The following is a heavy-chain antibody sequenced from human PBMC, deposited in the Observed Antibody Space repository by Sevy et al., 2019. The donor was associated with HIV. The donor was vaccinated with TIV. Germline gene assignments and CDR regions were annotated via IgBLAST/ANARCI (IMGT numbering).Heavy chain of an antibody. J-gene: IGHJ6*03. Sequence: SETLSLTCAVSGYSISSGYYWGWIRQPPGKGLEWIGSIYYSGSTYYNPSLKSRVTISVDTSKNQFSLELSSVTAADTAVYYCARDLGSGWPDYYYYYMDVWGKGTTVTVSS. CDR3: ARDLGSGWPDYYYYYMDV. CDR1: GYSISSGYY. D-gene: IGHD6-19*01. V-gene: IGHV4-38-2*02. CDR2: IYYSGST.